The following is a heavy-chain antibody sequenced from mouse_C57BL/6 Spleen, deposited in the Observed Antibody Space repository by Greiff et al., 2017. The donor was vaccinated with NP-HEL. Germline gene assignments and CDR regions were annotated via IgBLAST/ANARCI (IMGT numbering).Heavy chain of an antibody. CDR3: ARRPFYYGYDGDYFDY. V-gene: IGHV8-12*01. J-gene: IGHJ2*01. CDR2: IYWDDDK. D-gene: IGHD2-2*01. CDR1: GFSLSTSGMG. Sequence: VTLKESGPGILQSSQTLSLTCSFSGFSLSTSGMGVSWIRQPSGKGLEWLAHIYWDDDKRYNPSLKSRLTISKDTSRKQVFLKITSVDTADTATYYCARRPFYYGYDGDYFDYWGQGTTLTVSS.